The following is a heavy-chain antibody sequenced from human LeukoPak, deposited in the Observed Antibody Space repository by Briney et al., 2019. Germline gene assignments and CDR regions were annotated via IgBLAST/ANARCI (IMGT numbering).Heavy chain of an antibody. Sequence: GGSLRLSCAASGFTLSNYWMSWVRQAPGKGLEWVAVISYDGSNKYYADSVKGRFTISRDNSKNTLHLQMNSLRAEDTAVYYCAKFGGDAFDIWGQGTMVTVSS. D-gene: IGHD3-16*01. CDR3: AKFGGDAFDI. J-gene: IGHJ3*02. CDR1: GFTLSNYW. V-gene: IGHV3-30*18. CDR2: ISYDGSNK.